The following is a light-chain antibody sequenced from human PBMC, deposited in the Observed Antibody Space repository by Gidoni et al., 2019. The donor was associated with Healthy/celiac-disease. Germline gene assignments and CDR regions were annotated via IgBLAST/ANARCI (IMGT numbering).Light chain of an antibody. V-gene: IGKV2-28*01. CDR3: MQALQTPVT. CDR2: LGS. J-gene: IGKJ1*01. CDR1: QSLLHSNGYSY. Sequence: DIVMTQSALSMHVTPGEPDSISCRYSQSLLHSNGYSYLDWYLQKPGQSPQLLIYLGSNRASGIPDRFSGSGSGTDFTLKISSVEAEDVGVYYCMQALQTPVTFGQGTKVDIK.